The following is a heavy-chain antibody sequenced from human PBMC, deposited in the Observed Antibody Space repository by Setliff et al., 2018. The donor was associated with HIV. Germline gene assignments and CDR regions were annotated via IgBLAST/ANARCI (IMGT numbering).Heavy chain of an antibody. D-gene: IGHD2-2*01. V-gene: IGHV4-4*02. CDR3: ARLMPNWDYFDY. J-gene: IGHJ4*02. Sequence: PSETLSLTCAVSGASISSGNWWSWVRQSPGKGLEWIGEIFHTGSTNYNLSLKRRVTISVDTSKNHFSLNVSSLTAADTALYFCARLMPNWDYFDYWGQGTQGTVPQ. CDR1: GASISSGNW. CDR2: IFHTGST.